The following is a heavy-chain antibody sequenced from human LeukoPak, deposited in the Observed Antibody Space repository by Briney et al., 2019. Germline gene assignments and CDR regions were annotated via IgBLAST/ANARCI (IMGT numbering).Heavy chain of an antibody. CDR3: ARPVDVVGVVATIFDY. D-gene: IGHD5-12*01. CDR2: INPSGGST. V-gene: IGHV1-46*01. CDR1: GYTFTSYY. Sequence: ASVKVSCKASGYTFTSYYMHWVRRAPGQGLEWMGMINPSGGSTSYAQKFQGRVTMTRDTSTSTVYMELSSLRSEDAAVYYCARPVDVVGVVATIFDYWGRGTLVTVSS. J-gene: IGHJ4*02.